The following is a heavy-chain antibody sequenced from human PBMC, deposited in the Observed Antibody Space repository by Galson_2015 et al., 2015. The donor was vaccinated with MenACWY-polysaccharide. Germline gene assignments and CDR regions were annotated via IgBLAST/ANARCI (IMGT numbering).Heavy chain of an antibody. Sequence: SLRLSCAASGFTFSSYWMHWVRHAPGKGLVWVSRINSDGSSTSYADSVKGRFTISRDNAKNTLYLQMNSLRAEDTAVYYCARDSRLLWFGELYYYYYYGMDVWGQGTTVTVSS. D-gene: IGHD3-10*01. CDR2: INSDGSST. CDR3: ARDSRLLWFGELYYYYYYGMDV. CDR1: GFTFSSYW. V-gene: IGHV3-74*01. J-gene: IGHJ6*02.